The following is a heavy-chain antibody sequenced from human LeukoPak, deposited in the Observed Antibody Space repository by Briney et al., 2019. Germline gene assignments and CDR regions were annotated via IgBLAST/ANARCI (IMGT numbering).Heavy chain of an antibody. CDR2: ISGSGGST. CDR3: AKDTMIVVVITDGFDY. V-gene: IGHV3-23*01. J-gene: IGHJ4*02. CDR1: GFTFSSYA. Sequence: PGGSLRLSCAASGFTFSSYAMSCVSQAPGKGLEWVSAISGSGGSTYYADSVKGRFTISRDNSKNTLYLQMNSLRAEDTAVYYCAKDTMIVVVITDGFDYWGQGTLVTVSS. D-gene: IGHD3-22*01.